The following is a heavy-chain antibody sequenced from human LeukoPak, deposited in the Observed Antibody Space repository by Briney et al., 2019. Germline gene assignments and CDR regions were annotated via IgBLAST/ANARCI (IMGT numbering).Heavy chain of an antibody. V-gene: IGHV4-59*01. D-gene: IGHD6-13*01. Sequence: SETLSLTCTVSGGSISSYYWIWIRQPPGKGLEWIGYIYYSGSTNYNPSLKSRVTISVDTSKNQFSLKVSSVTAADTAMYYCARLVAAAGNNRPDWFDPWGQGTLATVSS. CDR1: GGSISSYY. CDR2: IYYSGST. J-gene: IGHJ5*02. CDR3: ARLVAAAGNNRPDWFDP.